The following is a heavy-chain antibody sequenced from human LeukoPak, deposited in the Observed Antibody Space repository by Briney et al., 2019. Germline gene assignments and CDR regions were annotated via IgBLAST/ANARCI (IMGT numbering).Heavy chain of an antibody. Sequence: GGSLRLSCAVSGFSFSNYAMHWVRQAPGKGLEWVAVTSYDGSYKYFADSVKGRFTISRDNSKNTLYLQMNSLRAEDTAVYYCARDLYDILTGYIYYNYYMDAWGKGTTVTVSS. J-gene: IGHJ6*03. D-gene: IGHD3-9*01. V-gene: IGHV3-30*04. CDR1: GFSFSNYA. CDR2: TSYDGSYK. CDR3: ARDLYDILTGYIYYNYYMDA.